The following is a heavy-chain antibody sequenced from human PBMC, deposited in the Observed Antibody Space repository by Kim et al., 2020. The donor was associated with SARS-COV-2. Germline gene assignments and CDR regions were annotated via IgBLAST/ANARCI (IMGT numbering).Heavy chain of an antibody. CDR2: INTNTGKP. CDR1: GYTFTSYA. J-gene: IGHJ6*02. V-gene: IGHV7-4-1*02. D-gene: IGHD2-2*01. CDR3: ARYNTLGDCSSTSCYLDYYYGMDV. Sequence: ASVKVSCKASGYTFTSYAMNWVRQAPGQGLEWMGWINTNTGKPTYAQGLPGRFVFSLDTSVSTAYLQISSLKAEDTAVYYCARYNTLGDCSSTSCYLDYYYGMDVWGQGTTVTVSS.